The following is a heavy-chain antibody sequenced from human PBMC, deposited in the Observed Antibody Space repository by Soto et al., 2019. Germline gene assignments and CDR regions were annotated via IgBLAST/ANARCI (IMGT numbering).Heavy chain of an antibody. CDR1: GYTFTSYD. V-gene: IGHV1-8*01. Sequence: ASVKVSCKASGYTFTSYDINWVRQATGQGLEWMGWMNPNSGNTGYAQKFQGRVTMTRNTSISTAYMELSSLRSEDTAVYYCARVGVWFGELRAWGQGTLVTVSS. CDR3: ARVGVWFGELRA. D-gene: IGHD3-10*01. J-gene: IGHJ5*02. CDR2: MNPNSGNT.